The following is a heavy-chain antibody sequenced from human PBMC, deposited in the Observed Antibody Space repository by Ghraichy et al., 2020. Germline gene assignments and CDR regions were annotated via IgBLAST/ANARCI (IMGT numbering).Heavy chain of an antibody. V-gene: IGHV4-34*01. CDR3: AREDITVIPAASNFDC. CDR2: ITHSGST. Sequence: SQTLSLTCGAYGGSLTGYYWSWIRQPPGKGLEWMGEITHSGSTTYSPALRSRVTISADTSKNQFPLKLNAVTAAETAVYFCAREDITVIPAASNFDCWGQGILVNVSS. J-gene: IGHJ4*02. D-gene: IGHD2-2*01. CDR1: GGSLTGYY.